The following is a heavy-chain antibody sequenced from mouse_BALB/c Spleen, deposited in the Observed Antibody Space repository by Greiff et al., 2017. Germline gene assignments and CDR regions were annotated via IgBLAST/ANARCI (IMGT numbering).Heavy chain of an antibody. V-gene: IGHV3-2*02. Sequence: EVQLQQSGPGLVKPSQSLSLTCTVTGYSITSDYAWNWIRQFPGNKLEWMGYISYSGSTSYNPSLKSRISITRDTSKNQFFLQLNSVTTEDTATYYCARWGYYDYDGFAYWGQGTLVTVSA. D-gene: IGHD2-4*01. CDR3: ARWGYYDYDGFAY. J-gene: IGHJ3*01. CDR1: GYSITSDYA. CDR2: ISYSGST.